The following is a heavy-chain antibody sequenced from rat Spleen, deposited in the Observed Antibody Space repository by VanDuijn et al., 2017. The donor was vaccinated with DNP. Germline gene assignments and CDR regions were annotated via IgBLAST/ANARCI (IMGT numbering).Heavy chain of an antibody. CDR1: EITFSNYW. V-gene: IGHV5-31*01. Sequence: EVQLVESGGDLVQPGRSLKLSCVASEITFSNYWMTWIRQVPGKGLEWVASIASGGGGTYYPDSVRGRFTISRDDAKNTLYLQMNSLRSEDTATYYCAKDGRAMDAWGQGTSVTVSS. CDR3: AKDGRAMDA. CDR2: IASGGGGT. J-gene: IGHJ4*01.